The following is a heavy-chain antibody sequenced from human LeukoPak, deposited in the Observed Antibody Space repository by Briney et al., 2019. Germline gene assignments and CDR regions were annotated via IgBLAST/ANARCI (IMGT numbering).Heavy chain of an antibody. CDR3: ARGHSMDV. J-gene: IGHJ6*02. Sequence: GGSLRLSCAASGFTFSSYSMNWVRQAPGKGLEWVSYITLISTTIYYADSVKGRFTISRENAKNSLYLQVSSLRDEDTAVYYCARGHSMDVWGQGTTVTVSS. CDR2: ITLISTTI. V-gene: IGHV3-48*02. CDR1: GFTFSSYS.